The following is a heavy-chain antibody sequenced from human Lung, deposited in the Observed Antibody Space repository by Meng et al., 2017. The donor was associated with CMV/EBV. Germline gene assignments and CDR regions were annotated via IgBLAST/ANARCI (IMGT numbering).Heavy chain of an antibody. D-gene: IGHD3-3*01. Sequence: FTFSRYSRTWVRQAPGKGLEWVSSISSSSSYIYYADSVKGRFTISRDNAKNSLYLQMNSLRAEDTAVYYCARDSRVTIFGVVNYFDYWGQGTLVTVSS. CDR3: ARDSRVTIFGVVNYFDY. CDR2: ISSSSSYI. CDR1: FTFSRYS. J-gene: IGHJ4*02. V-gene: IGHV3-21*01.